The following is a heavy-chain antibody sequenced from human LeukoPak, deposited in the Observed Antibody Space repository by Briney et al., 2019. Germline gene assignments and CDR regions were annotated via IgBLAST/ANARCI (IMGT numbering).Heavy chain of an antibody. V-gene: IGHV3-9*01. D-gene: IGHD6-6*01. CDR2: ISWNSGSI. CDR3: AKDRGSSSYYFDY. Sequence: GRSLRLSCAASGFTFDDYAMHWVRQAPGKGLEWVSGISWNSGSIGYADSVKGRFTISRDNAKNSLYLQMNSLRAEDTALYYCAKDRGSSSYYFDYWGQGTLVTVSS. CDR1: GFTFDDYA. J-gene: IGHJ4*02.